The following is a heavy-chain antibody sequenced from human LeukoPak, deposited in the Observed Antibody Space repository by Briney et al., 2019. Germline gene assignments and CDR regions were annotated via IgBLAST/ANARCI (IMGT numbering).Heavy chain of an antibody. V-gene: IGHV4-34*01. Sequence: SETLSLTCAVYGGSFSGYYWSWIRQPPGKGLEWIGEINHSGSTNYNPSLKSRVTISVDTSKNQFSLKLSSVTAADTAVYYCARSKTWNAPSFDPWGQGTLVTVSS. CDR3: ARSKTWNAPSFDP. CDR1: GGSFSGYY. D-gene: IGHD1-1*01. J-gene: IGHJ5*02. CDR2: INHSGST.